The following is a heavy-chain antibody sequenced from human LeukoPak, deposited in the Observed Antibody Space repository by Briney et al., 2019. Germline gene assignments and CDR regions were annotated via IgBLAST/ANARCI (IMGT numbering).Heavy chain of an antibody. CDR2: IVGSGGNT. V-gene: IGHV3-23*01. CDR3: AKDSRGSSVRVFDC. Sequence: GGSLRLSCAASGFTFGSYAMTWVRRAPGKGLEWVSSIVGSGGNTYYADSVKGRFTISRDNSKSTLSLQMNSLKAEDTAVYYCAKDSRGSSVRVFDCWGQGILVTVSS. J-gene: IGHJ4*02. CDR1: GFTFGSYA. D-gene: IGHD5/OR15-5a*01.